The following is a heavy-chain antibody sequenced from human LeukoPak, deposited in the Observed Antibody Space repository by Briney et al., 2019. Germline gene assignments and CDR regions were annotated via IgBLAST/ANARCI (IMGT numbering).Heavy chain of an antibody. CDR3: AREKNYGDSYYFDY. CDR2: IYYSGST. J-gene: IGHJ4*02. V-gene: IGHV4-59*01. Sequence: SETLSLTCTVSGDSISSYYWSWIRQPPGKGLEWIGYIYYSGSTNYNPSLKSRVTISVDTSKNQFPLKLSSVTAADTAVYYCAREKNYGDSYYFDYWGQGTLVTVSS. CDR1: GDSISSYY. D-gene: IGHD4-17*01.